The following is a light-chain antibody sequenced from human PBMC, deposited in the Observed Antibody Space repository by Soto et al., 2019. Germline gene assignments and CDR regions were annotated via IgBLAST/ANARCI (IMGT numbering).Light chain of an antibody. CDR3: QQYNNWPIT. CDR2: GAS. CDR1: QSVNSN. V-gene: IGKV3-15*01. Sequence: EIAMTQSPATLSVSPGERATLSCRASQSVNSNLAWYQQKPGQAPRLLIYGASTRATDVPARFSGSGSGTEFTFTISSLQSEDFAVYFCQQYNNWPITFGGGTKVEIK. J-gene: IGKJ4*01.